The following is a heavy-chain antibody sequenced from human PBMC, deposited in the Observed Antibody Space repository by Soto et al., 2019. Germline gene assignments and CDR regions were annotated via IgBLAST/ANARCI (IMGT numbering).Heavy chain of an antibody. D-gene: IGHD2-21*02. CDR1: GYNFNKYW. V-gene: IGHV5-51*01. CDR2: IFPDDSDT. CDR3: ARMYGDDISNFDY. Sequence: GESLKISCKGSGYNFNKYWIGWVRQMPGKGLEWMGIIFPDDSDTRYRPSLQGQVTISIDKSITTAYLQWSSLKASDTAMYYCARMYGDDISNFDYWGQGTLVTVSS. J-gene: IGHJ4*02.